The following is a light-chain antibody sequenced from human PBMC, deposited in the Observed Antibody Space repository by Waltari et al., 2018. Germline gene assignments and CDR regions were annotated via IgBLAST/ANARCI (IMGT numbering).Light chain of an antibody. CDR3: SSYAGSNFVV. J-gene: IGLJ2*01. V-gene: IGLV2-8*01. Sequence: QSALAQPPSASGSPGQSVTISCTGTSSDVGGYNYVSWYQQHPGKAPKRMIYEVSKRPSGVPARFAGSKSGNTASLTVSGLQAEDEAAYYCSSYAGSNFVVFGGGTKVTVL. CDR2: EVS. CDR1: SSDVGGYNY.